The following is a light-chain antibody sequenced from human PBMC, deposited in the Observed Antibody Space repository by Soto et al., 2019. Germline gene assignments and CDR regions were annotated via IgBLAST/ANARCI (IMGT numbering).Light chain of an antibody. V-gene: IGKV1-5*03. J-gene: IGKJ5*01. CDR1: QSINSW. CDR3: QQYNSLVT. Sequence: DIQMTQSPSTLSASVGDRVTITCRASQSINSWLAWYQQKPGKAPKLLIYKASTLESGVPSRFSGSGSGTEFTLSISSLQPDDFATYYCQQYNSLVTFGQGTRLVIK. CDR2: KAS.